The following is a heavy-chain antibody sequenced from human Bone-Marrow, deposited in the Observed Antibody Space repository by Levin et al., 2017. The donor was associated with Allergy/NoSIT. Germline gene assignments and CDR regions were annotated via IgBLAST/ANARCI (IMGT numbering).Heavy chain of an antibody. CDR2: IYWNGDK. Sequence: SGPTLVKPTQTLTLTCTFSGFSLSREGVGVGWVRRPPGKALEWLALIYWNGDKRYNPSLKNRLTINKDTSSNQVVLTMTHMDPLDTATYFCAHRAKLGEYYLTSGLFNNWGRGTLVTVSP. J-gene: IGHJ4*01. CDR3: AHRAKLGEYYLTSGLFNN. CDR1: GFSLSREGVG. V-gene: IGHV2-5*01. D-gene: IGHD3-22*01.